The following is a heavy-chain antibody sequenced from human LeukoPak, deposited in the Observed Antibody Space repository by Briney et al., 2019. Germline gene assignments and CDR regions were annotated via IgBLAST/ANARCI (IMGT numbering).Heavy chain of an antibody. D-gene: IGHD3-22*01. V-gene: IGHV3-30*02. Sequence: GGSLRLSCAASGFTFSSYSMNWVRQAPGKGLEWVAFIRYDGSNKYYADSVKGRFTISRDNSKNTLYLQMNSLRAEDTAVYYCAKALYYYDSSGSKLYYYYGMDVWGQGTTVTVSS. J-gene: IGHJ6*02. CDR1: GFTFSSYS. CDR2: IRYDGSNK. CDR3: AKALYYYDSSGSKLYYYYGMDV.